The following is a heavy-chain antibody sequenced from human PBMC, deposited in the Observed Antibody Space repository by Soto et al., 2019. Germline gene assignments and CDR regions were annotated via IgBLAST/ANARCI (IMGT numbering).Heavy chain of an antibody. J-gene: IGHJ6*02. Sequence: EVQLLESGGGLIQPGGSLRLSCAGSGFTFSDYGMNWVRQAPGKGLEWVSGLTWGGSAYYAESVRGRFTISRDNSKSILYVQMKSLRVDDTAVYYCAKERTSSTYDGMDVWGQGATVTVSS. CDR1: GFTFSDYG. V-gene: IGHV3-23*01. CDR3: AKERTSSTYDGMDV. D-gene: IGHD6-6*01. CDR2: LTWGGSA.